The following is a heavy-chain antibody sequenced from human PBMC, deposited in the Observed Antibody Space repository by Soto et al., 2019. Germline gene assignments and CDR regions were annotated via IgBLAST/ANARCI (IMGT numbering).Heavy chain of an antibody. D-gene: IGHD1-1*01. J-gene: IGHJ4*02. CDR3: ARSEQERRI. CDR1: GGSISSGDYY. Sequence: QVQLQESGPGLVKPSQNLSLTCTVSGGSISSGDYYWSWIRQPPGKGLEWIGYIYYSGSTYYNPSLKSRVTLSVDTSMNHFSLELCSVTAADTAVYYCARSEQERRIWGQGTLVTVSS. V-gene: IGHV4-30-4*01. CDR2: IYYSGST.